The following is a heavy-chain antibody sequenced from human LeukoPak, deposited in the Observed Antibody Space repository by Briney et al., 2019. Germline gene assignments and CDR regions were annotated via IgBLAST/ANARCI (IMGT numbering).Heavy chain of an antibody. V-gene: IGHV4-34*01. Sequence: SETLSLTCAVYGGSFSGYYWSWIRRPPGKGLEWIGEINHSGSTNYNPSLKSRVTISVDTSKNQFSLKLSSVTAADTAVYYCARGGIAARPAYYYYGMDVWGQGTTVTVSS. J-gene: IGHJ6*02. CDR2: INHSGST. CDR1: GGSFSGYY. CDR3: ARGGIAARPAYYYYGMDV. D-gene: IGHD6-6*01.